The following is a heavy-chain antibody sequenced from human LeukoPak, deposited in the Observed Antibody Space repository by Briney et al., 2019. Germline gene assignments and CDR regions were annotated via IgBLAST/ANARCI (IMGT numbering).Heavy chain of an antibody. CDR2: IYHSGST. V-gene: IGHV4-59*12. Sequence: SETLSLTCTVSGGSISSYYWSWIRQPPGKGLEWIGYIYHSGSTYYNPSLKSRVTISVDRSKNQFSLKLSSVTAADTAVYYCARGGYCSSTSCPFDYWGQGTLVTVSS. CDR1: GGSISSYY. J-gene: IGHJ4*02. CDR3: ARGGYCSSTSCPFDY. D-gene: IGHD2-2*01.